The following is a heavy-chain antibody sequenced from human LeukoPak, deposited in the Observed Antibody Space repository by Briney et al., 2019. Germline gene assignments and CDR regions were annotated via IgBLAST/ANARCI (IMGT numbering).Heavy chain of an antibody. Sequence: ASVKVSCKASGYTFTGYFMHWVRQAPGQGLEWMGWINPNSGGTNYAQKFQGRVTMTRDTSISTAYMELSRLRSDDTAVYYCARARRITMIVVANNWFDPWGQGTLVTISS. CDR1: GYTFTGYF. CDR2: INPNSGGT. J-gene: IGHJ5*02. D-gene: IGHD3-22*01. V-gene: IGHV1-2*02. CDR3: ARARRITMIVVANNWFDP.